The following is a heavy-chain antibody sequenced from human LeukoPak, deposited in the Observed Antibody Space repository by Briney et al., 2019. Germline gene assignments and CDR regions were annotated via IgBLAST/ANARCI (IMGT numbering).Heavy chain of an antibody. J-gene: IGHJ6*02. CDR2: IYNSGST. CDR1: GGSIRGYY. V-gene: IGHV4-59*08. CDR3: ARHPAIAGAADYYYGMDV. Sequence: KPSETLSLTCSVSGGSIRGYYWIWIRQPPGKGLEWIGYIYNSGSTNYNPSLKSRVTISVDTSKNQFSLKLSSMTAADTAVYYCARHPAIAGAADYYYGMDVWGQGTTVTVSS. D-gene: IGHD1-26*01.